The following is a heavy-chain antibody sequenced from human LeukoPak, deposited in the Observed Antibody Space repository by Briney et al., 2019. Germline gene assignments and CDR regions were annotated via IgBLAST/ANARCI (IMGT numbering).Heavy chain of an antibody. V-gene: IGHV1-2*06. CDR1: GYTFTRYY. CDR2: INPNSGGT. Sequence: ASVKVSFKASGYTFTRYYMHWVRQAPGQGLEWMGRINPNSGGTNYPHKFQGRVTMTRNTSISTAYMKLSRLRSDDTAVYYCARLYSSSWAFDYWGQGTLVTVSS. D-gene: IGHD6-13*01. J-gene: IGHJ4*02. CDR3: ARLYSSSWAFDY.